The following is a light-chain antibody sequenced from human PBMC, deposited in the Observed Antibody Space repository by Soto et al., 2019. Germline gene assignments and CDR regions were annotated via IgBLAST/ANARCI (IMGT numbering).Light chain of an antibody. CDR1: QSVSSN. CDR3: QQYDNWPPYT. Sequence: EIVMTQSPATLSVSPGERATLSCRASQSVSSNLAWYQQKPGQAPRLLIYGASTRATGIPARFSGSGSGTEFTLPISSLQSEDFAVNYCQQYDNWPPYTFGQGTKLEIK. CDR2: GAS. J-gene: IGKJ2*01. V-gene: IGKV3-15*01.